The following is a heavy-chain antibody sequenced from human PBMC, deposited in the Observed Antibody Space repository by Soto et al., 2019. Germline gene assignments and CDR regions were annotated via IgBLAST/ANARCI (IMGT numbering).Heavy chain of an antibody. Sequence: QVQLQESGPRLVKPSETLSLTCTVSGGSISSYYWSWIRQPPGKGLEWIGYIYYSGSTNYNPSLKSRVTISVDTSKNQFSLKLSSVTAADTAVYYCAREGVSSSWYNYYGMDVWGQGTTVTVSS. V-gene: IGHV4-59*01. CDR2: IYYSGST. CDR1: GGSISSYY. J-gene: IGHJ6*02. CDR3: AREGVSSSWYNYYGMDV. D-gene: IGHD6-13*01.